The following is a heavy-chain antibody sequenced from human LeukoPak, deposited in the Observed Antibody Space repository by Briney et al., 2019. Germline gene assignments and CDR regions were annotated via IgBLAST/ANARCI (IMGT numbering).Heavy chain of an antibody. V-gene: IGHV4-30-4*08. CDR1: GGSISSGDYY. CDR2: IYYSGNT. CDR3: ARVTGGIAAGY. J-gene: IGHJ4*02. D-gene: IGHD6-13*01. Sequence: PSETLSLTRTVSGGSISSGDYYWSWIRQPPGKGLEWIGYIYYSGNTYYNPSLKSRVTISVDTSKNQFSLKLISVTAADTAVYYCARVTGGIAAGYWGQGTLVTVSS.